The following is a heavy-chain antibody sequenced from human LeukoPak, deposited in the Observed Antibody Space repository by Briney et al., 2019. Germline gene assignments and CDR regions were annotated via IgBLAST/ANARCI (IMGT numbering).Heavy chain of an antibody. V-gene: IGHV4-30-2*01. D-gene: IGHD4-17*01. CDR2: IYHSGST. CDR1: GGSISSGGYS. CDR3: ASNDYGDFHVAFDY. J-gene: IGHJ4*02. Sequence: SETLSLTCAVSGGSISSGGYSWSWIRQPPGKGLEWIGYIYHSGSTYYNPSLKSRVTISVDTSKNQFSLKLSSVTAADTAVYYRASNDYGDFHVAFDYWGQGTLVTVSS.